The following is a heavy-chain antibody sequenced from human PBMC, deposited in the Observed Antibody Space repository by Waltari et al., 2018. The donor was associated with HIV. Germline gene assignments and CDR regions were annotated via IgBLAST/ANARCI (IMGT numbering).Heavy chain of an antibody. CDR1: GGSISSSSYY. V-gene: IGHV4-39*01. CDR2: IYYRGRT. J-gene: IGHJ6*02. Sequence: QLQLQESGPGLVKPSETLSLTCTVSGGSISSSSYYWGWIRQPPGKGLEWIGSIYYRGRTYHNPSLKSRVTISVDTSKNQFSLKLSSVTAADTAVYYCARCIDFWSGYAYYYYYGMDVWGQGTTVTVSS. CDR3: ARCIDFWSGYAYYYYYGMDV. D-gene: IGHD3-3*01.